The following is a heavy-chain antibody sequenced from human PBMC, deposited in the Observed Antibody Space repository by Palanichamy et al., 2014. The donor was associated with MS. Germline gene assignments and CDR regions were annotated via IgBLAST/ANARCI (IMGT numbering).Heavy chain of an antibody. CDR1: GFTFSSYA. CDR2: LSGSGSTT. V-gene: IGHV3-23*01. J-gene: IGHJ4*02. Sequence: EVQLLESGGGLVQSGGSLRLSCAASGFTFSSYAMSWVRQAPGKGLEWVSSLSGSGSTTYYADSVKGRLTISRDNSKNTLYLQMNTLTAEDTAVYYCAKKMSSGWYLPFDLWGQGTLVTVSS. CDR3: AKKMSSGWYLPFDL. D-gene: IGHD6-19*01.